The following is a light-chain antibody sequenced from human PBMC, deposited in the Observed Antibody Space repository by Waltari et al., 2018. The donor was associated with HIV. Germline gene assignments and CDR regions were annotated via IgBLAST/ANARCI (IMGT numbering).Light chain of an antibody. Sequence: QSALTQPASVSGSPGQSITISCTGTSSDVGSYNLLSWYQQHPGKAPKLMIYEVSKRHSGVSNRFSGSKSGNTASLTISGLQAEDEADYYCCSYAGSSTPVFGGGTKLTVL. J-gene: IGLJ2*01. CDR3: CSYAGSSTPV. V-gene: IGLV2-23*02. CDR1: SSDVGSYNL. CDR2: EVS.